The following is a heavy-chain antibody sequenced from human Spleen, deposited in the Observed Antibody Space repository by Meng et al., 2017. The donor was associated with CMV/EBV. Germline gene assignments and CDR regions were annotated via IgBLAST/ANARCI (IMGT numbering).Heavy chain of an antibody. V-gene: IGHV3-48*03. D-gene: IGHD2-2*01. CDR1: GFTFNSYE. CDR2: ISSSGSTI. Sequence: GESLKISCAASGFTFNSYEMNWVRQAPGKGLEWVSYISSSGSTIYYADSVKGRFTISRDNANNSLYLQMNSLRAEDTAVYYCARDSAVIPAAISYFDYWGQGTLVTVSS. CDR3: ARDSAVIPAAISYFDY. J-gene: IGHJ4*02.